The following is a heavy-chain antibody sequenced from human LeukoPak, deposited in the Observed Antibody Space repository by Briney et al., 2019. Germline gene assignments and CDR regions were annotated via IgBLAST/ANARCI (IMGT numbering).Heavy chain of an antibody. CDR1: GGSISTYY. V-gene: IGHV4-59*01. CDR2: IDYSGST. J-gene: IGHJ2*01. Sequence: PSETLPLTCSVSGGSISTYYWSWIRQPPGKGLEWIGYIDYSGSTNYNPSLKSRVSMSVDTSKKQFSLKLSSVTAADTAVYYCARVGPWCFDLWGRGALVTVSS. CDR3: ARVGPWCFDL.